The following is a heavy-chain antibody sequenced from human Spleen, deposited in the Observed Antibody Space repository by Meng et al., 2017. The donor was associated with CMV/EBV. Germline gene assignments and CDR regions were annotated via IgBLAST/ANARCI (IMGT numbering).Heavy chain of an antibody. CDR3: VANYYDSNGYTYIDY. J-gene: IGHJ4*02. V-gene: IGHV1-18*01. CDR1: GYPFISYG. D-gene: IGHD3-22*01. CDR2: IGGYNGRT. Sequence: SGYPFISYGISWVRQAPGKGLEWMGWIGGYNGRTNYAQKLQGRVTMTWDTATTTIYMDLSSLRYDDTAVYYCVANYYDSNGYTYIDYWGQGTLVTVSS.